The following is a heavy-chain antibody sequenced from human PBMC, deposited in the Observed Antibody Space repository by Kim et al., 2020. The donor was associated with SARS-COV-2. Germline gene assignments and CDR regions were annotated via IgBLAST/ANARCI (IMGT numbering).Heavy chain of an antibody. J-gene: IGHJ6*02. D-gene: IGHD1-26*01. Sequence: VKGRFTISRDNAQNSLYLQMNSLRAEDTAVYYCARVLGATTWDYYYGMDVWGQGTTVTVSS. CDR3: ARVLGATTWDYYYGMDV. V-gene: IGHV3-21*01.